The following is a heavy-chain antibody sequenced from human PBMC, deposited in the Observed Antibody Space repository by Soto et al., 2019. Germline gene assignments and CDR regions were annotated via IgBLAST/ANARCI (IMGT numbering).Heavy chain of an antibody. V-gene: IGHV1-18*01. J-gene: IGHJ6*02. CDR2: ISPYNDYT. D-gene: IGHD3-16*01. Sequence: QVRLVQPAAEVKKPGASVKVSCKTSGYTFIRYGITWVRQAPGQGLEWMGWISPYNDYTNHAQKFQGRVSMTADTSTKTVYLELRPLTSDDTAVYYCARGGYYDDVGGKLTSYGLDVWGQGTTVSVSS. CDR3: ARGGYYDDVGGKLTSYGLDV. CDR1: GYTFIRYG.